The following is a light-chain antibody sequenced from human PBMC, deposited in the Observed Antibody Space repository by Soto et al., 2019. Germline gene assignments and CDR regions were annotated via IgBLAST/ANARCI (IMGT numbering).Light chain of an antibody. CDR2: EAS. CDR3: GSYTSSSNYV. CDR1: IHYDF. J-gene: IGLJ1*01. V-gene: IGLV2-14*01. Sequence: QSALTQPASVSGSPGQSITISCTGYIHYDFVSWYQQHPGTAPKLVIYEASNRPSGTSDRFSGSKSGHTASLTISGLQTEDEAVYYCGSYTSSSNYVFGTGTKVTVL.